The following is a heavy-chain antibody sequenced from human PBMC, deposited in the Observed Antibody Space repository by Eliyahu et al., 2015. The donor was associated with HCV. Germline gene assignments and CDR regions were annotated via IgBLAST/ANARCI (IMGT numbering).Heavy chain of an antibody. V-gene: IGHV3-48*01. CDR2: ISSSSSTI. CDR3: ARWAGSGSYYRRDAFDI. D-gene: IGHD3-10*01. Sequence: EVQLVESGGGLVQPGGSLRLSCAASGFTFSSYSMNWVRQAPGKGLEWVSYISSSSSTIYYADSVKGRFTISRDNAKNSLYLQMNSLRAEDTAVYYCARWAGSGSYYRRDAFDIWGQGTMVTVSS. J-gene: IGHJ3*02. CDR1: GFTFSSYS.